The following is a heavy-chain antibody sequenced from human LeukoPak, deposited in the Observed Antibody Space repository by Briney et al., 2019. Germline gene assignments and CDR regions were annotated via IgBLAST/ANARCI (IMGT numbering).Heavy chain of an antibody. CDR2: ISSSSSHI. V-gene: IGHV3-21*01. CDR3: ARGESYYYDSSGYYHSYYFDY. Sequence: GGSLRLXCAASGFTFSSYSMNWVRQAPGKGLEWVSSISSSSSHIYYADSVKGRFTISRDNAKNSLYLQMNSLRAEDTAVYYCARGESYYYDSSGYYHSYYFDYWGQGTLVTVSS. J-gene: IGHJ4*02. D-gene: IGHD3-22*01. CDR1: GFTFSSYS.